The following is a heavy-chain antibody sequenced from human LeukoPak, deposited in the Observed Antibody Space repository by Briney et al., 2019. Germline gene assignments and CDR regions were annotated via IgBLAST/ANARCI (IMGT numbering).Heavy chain of an antibody. CDR1: GYTFTVNY. D-gene: IGHD2-2*01. J-gene: IGHJ4*02. Sequence: ASVKVSCKPSGYTFTVNYLHWVRQAPGQGLEWVGWMNPNSGVTVYAQNFQGRVTMTRDTSISTAYMELSSLTSDDTAVYCTRGAVTSWFDYWGQGSLVTVSS. CDR3: RGAVTSWFDY. CDR2: MNPNSGVT. V-gene: IGHV1-2*02.